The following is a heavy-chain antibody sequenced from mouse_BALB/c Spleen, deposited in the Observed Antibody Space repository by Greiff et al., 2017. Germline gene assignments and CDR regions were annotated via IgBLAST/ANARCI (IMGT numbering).Heavy chain of an antibody. CDR1: GFAFSSYD. J-gene: IGHJ4*01. CDR2: ISSGGGST. CDR3: ARHGYYGSLDY. Sequence: EVQVVESGGGLVKPGGSLKLSCAASGFAFSSYDMSWVRQTPEKRLEWVAYISSGGGSTYYPDTVKGRFTISRDNAKNTLYLQMSSLKSEDTAMYYCARHGYYGSLDYWGQGTSVTVSS. V-gene: IGHV5-12-1*01. D-gene: IGHD1-1*01.